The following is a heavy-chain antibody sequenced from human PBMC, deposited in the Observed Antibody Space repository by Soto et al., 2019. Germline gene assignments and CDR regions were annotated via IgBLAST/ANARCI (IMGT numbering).Heavy chain of an antibody. CDR3: ARFRVKYSSSSGFDY. V-gene: IGHV4-34*01. CDR2: INHSGST. Sequence: SETLSLTCAVYGGSFSGYYWSLIRQPPGKGLEWIGEINHSGSTNYNPSLKSRVTISVDTSKNQFSLKLSSVTAADTAVYYCARFRVKYSSSSGFDYWGQGTLVTVSS. D-gene: IGHD6-6*01. J-gene: IGHJ4*02. CDR1: GGSFSGYY.